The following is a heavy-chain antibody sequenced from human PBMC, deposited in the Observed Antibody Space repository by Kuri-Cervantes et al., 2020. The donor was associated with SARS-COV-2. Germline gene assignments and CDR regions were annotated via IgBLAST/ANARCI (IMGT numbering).Heavy chain of an antibody. CDR3: ARPKLTGEGDAFDI. CDR1: GGSISSSSYY. J-gene: IGHJ3*02. D-gene: IGHD7-27*01. CDR2: IYYSGST. Sequence: GSLRLSCTVSGGSISSSSYYWGWIRQPPGKGLEWIGSIYYSGSTYYNPSLKSRVTISVDTSKNQFSLKLSSVTAADTAAYYCARPKLTGEGDAFDIWGQGTMVTVSS. V-gene: IGHV4-39*01.